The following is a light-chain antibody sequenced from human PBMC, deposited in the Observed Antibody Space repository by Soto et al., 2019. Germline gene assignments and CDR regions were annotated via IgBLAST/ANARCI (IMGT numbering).Light chain of an antibody. V-gene: IGKV1-9*01. CDR3: QQSYITPAG. CDR1: QDISNY. Sequence: DIQLTQSPSFLSASVGDRVTITCRASQDISNYLAWYQQKPGKAPKFLLYATSTLQSGVPSRFSGSGSGTQFTLTISSLQPEDFATYFCQQSYITPAGFGGGTKVDI. J-gene: IGKJ4*01. CDR2: ATS.